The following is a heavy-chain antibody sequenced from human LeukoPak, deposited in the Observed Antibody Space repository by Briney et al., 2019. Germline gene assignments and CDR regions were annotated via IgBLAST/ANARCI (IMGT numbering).Heavy chain of an antibody. D-gene: IGHD1/OR15-1a*01. CDR2: IYYSGST. V-gene: IGHV4-39*01. CDR1: GVSIISSNYY. Sequence: SETLSLTCTVSGVSIISSNYYWGWIRQPPEKGLEWIATIYYSGSTYYNPSLNSRVTISVDTSKNQFSLKLSSVTAADMAVYYCARGRRRNNLYYYYYMDVWGKGTTVTVSS. CDR3: ARGRRRNNLYYYYYMDV. J-gene: IGHJ6*03.